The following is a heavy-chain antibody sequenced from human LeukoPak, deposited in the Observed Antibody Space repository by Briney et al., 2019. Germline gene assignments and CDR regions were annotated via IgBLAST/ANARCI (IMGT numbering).Heavy chain of an antibody. Sequence: ASVKVSCKASGYTFTGYYMHWVRQAPGQGLEWMGWINPNSGGTNYAQKFQGRVTMTRDTSISTAYMELSRLRSDDTAVYYCARDLAVAGTSGAFDIWGQGTVVTVSS. CDR2: INPNSGGT. J-gene: IGHJ3*02. V-gene: IGHV1-2*02. CDR1: GYTFTGYY. D-gene: IGHD6-19*01. CDR3: ARDLAVAGTSGAFDI.